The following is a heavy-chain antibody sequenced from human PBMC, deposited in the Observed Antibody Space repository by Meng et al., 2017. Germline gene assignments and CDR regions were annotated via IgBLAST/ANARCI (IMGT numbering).Heavy chain of an antibody. CDR1: GYSISSGYY. Sequence: ESLKISCAVSGYSISSGYYWGWIRQPPGKGLEWIGSIYHSGSTYYNPSLKSRVTISVDTSKNQFSLKLSSVTAADTAVYYCARDLEGRYAPGDYWGQGTLVTVSS. D-gene: IGHD1-26*01. CDR3: ARDLEGRYAPGDY. J-gene: IGHJ4*02. V-gene: IGHV4-38-2*02. CDR2: IYHSGST.